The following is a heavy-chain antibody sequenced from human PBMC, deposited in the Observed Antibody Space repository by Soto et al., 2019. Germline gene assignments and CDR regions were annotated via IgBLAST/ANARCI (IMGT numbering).Heavy chain of an antibody. CDR3: ARGFNIDILTPAFDY. Sequence: SETLSLTCTVSGGSISSGGYYWSWIRQHPGKGLEWIGYIYYSGSTYYNPSLKSRVTISVDTSKNQFSLKLSSVTAADTAVYYCARGFNIDILTPAFDYWGQGTLVTVSS. CDR2: IYYSGST. J-gene: IGHJ4*02. CDR1: GGSISSGGYY. V-gene: IGHV4-31*03. D-gene: IGHD3-9*01.